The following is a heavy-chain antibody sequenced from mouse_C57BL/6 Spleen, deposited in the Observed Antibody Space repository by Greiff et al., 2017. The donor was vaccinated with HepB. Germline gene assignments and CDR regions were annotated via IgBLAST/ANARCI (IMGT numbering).Heavy chain of an antibody. CDR1: GYTFTDYN. V-gene: IGHV1-22*01. CDR2: INPNNGGT. Sequence: VHVKQSGPELVKPGASVKMSCKASGYTFTDYNMHWVKQSHGKSLEWIGYINPNNGGTSYNQKFKGKATLTVNKSSSTAYMELRSLTSEDSAVYFCAREGSKGAMDYWGQGTSVTVSS. D-gene: IGHD1-3*01. J-gene: IGHJ4*01. CDR3: AREGSKGAMDY.